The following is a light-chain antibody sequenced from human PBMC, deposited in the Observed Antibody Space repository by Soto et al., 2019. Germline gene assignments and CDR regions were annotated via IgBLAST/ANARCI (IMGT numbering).Light chain of an antibody. CDR3: SSYAGSNNRGV. Sequence: QSALTQPPSASGSPGQSVTISCTGTSSDVGGYNYISWYQHHPGKAPKLMIYEVSQQPSGVPDRFSGSKSGNTASLTVSGLQAEDEADYYCSSYAGSNNRGVFGSGTKLTVL. V-gene: IGLV2-8*01. CDR2: EVS. J-gene: IGLJ1*01. CDR1: SSDVGGYNY.